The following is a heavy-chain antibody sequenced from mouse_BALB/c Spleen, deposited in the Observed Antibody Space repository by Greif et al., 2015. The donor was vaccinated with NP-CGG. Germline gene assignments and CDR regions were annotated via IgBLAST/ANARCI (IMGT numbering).Heavy chain of an antibody. CDR1: GYTFTDYY. J-gene: IGHJ4*01. D-gene: IGHD4-1*01. CDR3: ARRTGAESMDY. Sequence: VQLQQSGPELVKPGASVKISCKASGYTFTDYYINWVKQKPGQGLEWIGWIYPGSGDTKYNEKFKGKATLTVDTSSSTAYMQLSSLTSEDTAVYFCARRTGAESMDYWGQGPSVPVSS. CDR2: IYPGSGDT. V-gene: IGHV1-84*02.